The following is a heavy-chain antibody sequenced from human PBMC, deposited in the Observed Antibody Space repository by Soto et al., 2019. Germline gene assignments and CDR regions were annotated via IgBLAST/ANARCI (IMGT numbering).Heavy chain of an antibody. D-gene: IGHD6-13*01. CDR2: INSDWSST. CDR3: ARDRQQLVLANWFDP. J-gene: IGHJ5*02. CDR1: GFTFSSYW. Sequence: GGSLRLSCAASGFTFSSYWMHWVRQAPGKGLVWVSRINSDWSSTSYADSVKVRFTISRDNAKNTLYLQMNSLRAEDTAVSYCARDRQQLVLANWFDPWGQGTLVTVSS. V-gene: IGHV3-74*01.